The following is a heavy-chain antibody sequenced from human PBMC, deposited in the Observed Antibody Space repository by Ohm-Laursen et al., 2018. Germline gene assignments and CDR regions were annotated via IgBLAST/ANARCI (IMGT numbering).Heavy chain of an antibody. V-gene: IGHV4-34*01. CDR1: GGSFSGYY. D-gene: IGHD3-22*01. Sequence: SETLSLTCAVYGGSFSGYYWNWIRQPPGKGLEWIGEINHSRSTKYNSSFKSRVTISVDTSKNHFSLKLRSVTAADTAVYYCANWNSGSYYDYWGQGTLVTVSS. CDR2: INHSRST. CDR3: ANWNSGSYYDY. J-gene: IGHJ4*02.